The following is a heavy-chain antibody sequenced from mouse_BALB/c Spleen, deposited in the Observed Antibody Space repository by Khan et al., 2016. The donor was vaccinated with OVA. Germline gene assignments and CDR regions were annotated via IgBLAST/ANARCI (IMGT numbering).Heavy chain of an antibody. CDR3: ARDYWLAY. V-gene: IGHV5-6-5*01. J-gene: IGHJ3*01. CDR2: ISSGDST. CDR1: GFTFSNYA. Sequence: EVQGVESGGGLVKPGGSLKLSCAASGFTFSNYAMSWVRQSPEQRLEWVASISSGDSTYYQDSVMGGFTISSDNVRNILYLQMRSLRSEDTAMYYCARDYWLAYWGQGTLVTVSA.